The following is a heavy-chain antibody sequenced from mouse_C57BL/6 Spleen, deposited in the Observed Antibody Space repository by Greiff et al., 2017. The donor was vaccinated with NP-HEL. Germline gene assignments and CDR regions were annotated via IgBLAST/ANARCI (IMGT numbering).Heavy chain of an antibody. D-gene: IGHD1-1*01. J-gene: IGHJ1*03. CDR3: ARSGDGSSYGYFDV. CDR1: GYSFSSYW. V-gene: IGHV1-80*01. Sequence: VMLVESGAELVKPGASVKISCTASGYSFSSYWMNWVKQRPGKGLEWIGQIYPGDGDTNYNGKFKGKATLTADTSSSPAYMQLSSLSSEDSAVYFCARSGDGSSYGYFDVWGTGTTVTVSS. CDR2: IYPGDGDT.